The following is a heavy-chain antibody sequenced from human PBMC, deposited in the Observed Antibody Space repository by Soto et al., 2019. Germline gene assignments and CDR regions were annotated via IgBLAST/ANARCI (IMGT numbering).Heavy chain of an antibody. V-gene: IGHV1-18*01. J-gene: IGHJ4*02. Sequence: QVQLVQSGAEVKKPGASVKVSCKASGYTFTSYGISWVRQAPGQGLEWMGWISAYNGNTNYAQKLHXXXTXXADPHMSLSDREPWTPRSDDTPQYYCASDVPPVAYWGQGTLVAFSS. CDR3: ASDVPPVAY. CDR2: ISAYNGNT. CDR1: GYTFTSYG.